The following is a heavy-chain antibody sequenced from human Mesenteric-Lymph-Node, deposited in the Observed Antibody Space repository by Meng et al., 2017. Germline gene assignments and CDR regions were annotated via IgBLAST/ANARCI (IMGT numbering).Heavy chain of an antibody. D-gene: IGHD1-26*01. CDR1: GGSISSYY. CDR2: IYWDDDK. V-gene: IGHV2-70*18. CDR3: ARILSGSYLDYFDY. J-gene: IGHJ4*02. Sequence: TLSLTCTVSGGSISSYYWSWIRQPPGKALEWLALIYWDDDKRYSPSLKTRLTISKDTSKNQVVLTMTNMDPVDTATYYCARILSGSYLDYFDYWGQGTLATVPS.